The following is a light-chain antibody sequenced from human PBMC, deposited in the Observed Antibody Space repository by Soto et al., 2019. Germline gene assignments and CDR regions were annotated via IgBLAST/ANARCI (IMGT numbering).Light chain of an antibody. Sequence: ALTQPASVSGSPGQSIAISCIGTSSDVGAYNYVSWYQQYPGKAPRLLIYDVSGRPSGVSNRFSGSKSANTASLTISGLQPEDEADYYCSSYTTSSTLVFGGGTKLTVL. V-gene: IGLV2-14*01. J-gene: IGLJ2*01. CDR1: SSDVGAYNY. CDR3: SSYTTSSTLV. CDR2: DVS.